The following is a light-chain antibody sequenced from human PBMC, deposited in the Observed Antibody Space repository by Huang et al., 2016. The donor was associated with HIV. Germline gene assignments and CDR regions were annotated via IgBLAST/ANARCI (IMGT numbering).Light chain of an antibody. J-gene: IGKJ1*01. Sequence: EIVLTQSPGTLSLSLGERATLSCRASQTVNSNYLAWYPQKPGQAPRLLSYGASSRATGIPDRFSGSGSGTDFTLTITRLEPEDFAVYYCQQFGMSPWTFGQGTKVDIK. CDR2: GAS. CDR1: QTVNSNY. CDR3: QQFGMSPWT. V-gene: IGKV3-20*01.